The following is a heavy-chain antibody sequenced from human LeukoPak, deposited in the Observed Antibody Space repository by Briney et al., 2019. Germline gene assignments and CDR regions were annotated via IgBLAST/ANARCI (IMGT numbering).Heavy chain of an antibody. CDR3: AREVTVTTTWFDS. Sequence: GATVKVSCKASGYTFTSYGISWVRQAPGQGLEWMGWISGYNGNTNYAQKLQGRVTMTTDTSTTTAYMEVRSLKSDDTAVYYCAREVTVTTTWFDSWGQGTLVTVSS. D-gene: IGHD1-1*01. V-gene: IGHV1-18*01. CDR1: GYTFTSYG. J-gene: IGHJ5*01. CDR2: ISGYNGNT.